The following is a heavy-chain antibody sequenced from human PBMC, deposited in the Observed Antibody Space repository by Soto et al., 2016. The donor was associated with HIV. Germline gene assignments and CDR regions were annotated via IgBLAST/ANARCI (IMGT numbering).Heavy chain of an antibody. V-gene: IGHV4-31*03. J-gene: IGHJ4*02. CDR1: GGSISNGGYY. CDR2: IYYTGNT. D-gene: IGHD1-1*01. Sequence: VQLQESGPGLVKPSQTLSLTCTVSGGSISNGGYYWNWIRQHPVKGLEWIGYIYYTGNTYYNPSLKSRVTLSVDTSKNHFSLKLSSVTVADTAVYYCARAPGGTWNDYHFDYWGQGTLVTVSS. CDR3: ARAPGGTWNDYHFDY.